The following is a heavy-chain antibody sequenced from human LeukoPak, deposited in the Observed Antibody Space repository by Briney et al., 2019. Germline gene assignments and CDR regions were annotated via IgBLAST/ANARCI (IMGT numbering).Heavy chain of an antibody. D-gene: IGHD2-8*01. CDR2: ISGYDGNT. Sequence: ASVKVPCKASGYTFTGYYMHWVRQASGQGLGWMGWISGYDGNTNYPQRLQGRVTIATDTSTSTAYMELRNLRSDDTAVYYCARESSNGWFDPWGQGTLVTVSS. V-gene: IGHV1-18*04. J-gene: IGHJ5*02. CDR3: ARESSNGWFDP. CDR1: GYTFTGYY.